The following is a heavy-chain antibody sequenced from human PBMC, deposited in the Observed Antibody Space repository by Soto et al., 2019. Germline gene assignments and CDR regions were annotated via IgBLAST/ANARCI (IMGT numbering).Heavy chain of an antibody. D-gene: IGHD3-22*01. CDR1: GGSFSGHS. J-gene: IGHJ5*01. CDR2: INHSGRV. CDR3: STRAYDTNGYYRFDP. V-gene: IGHV4-34*01. Sequence: QVQLQQWGAGLLKPSETLSLTCAVYGGSFSGHSWTWIRQSPGKGLEWIGDINHSGRVNYSPSLKSRVTISLDTSKNQFSLPLSAVTAAYPAMYYCSTRAYDTNGYYRFDPWGQGTLVTVSS.